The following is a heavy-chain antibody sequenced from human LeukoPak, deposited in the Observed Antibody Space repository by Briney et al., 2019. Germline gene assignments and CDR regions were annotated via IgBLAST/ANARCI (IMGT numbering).Heavy chain of an antibody. CDR3: ARAGTCSSGWDPFDY. CDR1: GYTFTGYY. V-gene: IGHV1-2*02. Sequence: ASVKVSCKASGYTFTGYYMHWVRQAPGQGLEWMGWINPNSGGTNYAQNFQGRVTMTRDTSISTAYMELSRLRSDDTAVYYCARAGTCSSGWDPFDYWGQGTLVTVSS. J-gene: IGHJ4*02. CDR2: INPNSGGT. D-gene: IGHD6-19*01.